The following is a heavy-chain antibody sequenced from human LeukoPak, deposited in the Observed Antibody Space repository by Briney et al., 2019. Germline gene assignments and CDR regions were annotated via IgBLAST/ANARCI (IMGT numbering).Heavy chain of an antibody. J-gene: IGHJ4*02. D-gene: IGHD4-11*01. CDR3: ARDRGYSNFDY. Sequence: GGSLRLSCAASGFGFSNYWMSWVRQAPGKGLEWVANMNEDGSEKNYVDSVKGRFTISRDNAQDSLYLQMNSLRAEDTDVYYCARDRGYSNFDYWGQGTLLTVSS. CDR2: MNEDGSEK. V-gene: IGHV3-7*01. CDR1: GFGFSNYW.